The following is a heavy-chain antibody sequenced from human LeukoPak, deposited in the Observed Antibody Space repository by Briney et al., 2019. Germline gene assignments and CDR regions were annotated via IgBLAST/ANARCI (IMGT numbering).Heavy chain of an antibody. CDR3: ARLSSGERDYYYYSMDV. CDR2: IYYSGST. V-gene: IGHV4-59*01. J-gene: IGHJ6*02. CDR1: GGSIGSYY. Sequence: PSETLSLTCIVSGGSIGSYYWSWIRQPPGKGLEWIGHIYYSGSTDYNPSLRSRVTISVDTSENQFSLRLSSATAADTAVYYCARLSSGERDYYYYSMDVWGQGTTVTVSS. D-gene: IGHD4-17*01.